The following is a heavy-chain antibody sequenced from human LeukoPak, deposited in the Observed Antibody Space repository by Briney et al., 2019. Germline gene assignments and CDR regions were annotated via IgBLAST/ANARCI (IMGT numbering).Heavy chain of an antibody. CDR1: GFTFSVAA. V-gene: IGHV3-23*01. CDR2: IGASREST. CDR3: AKDIQLST. Sequence: QPGGSLRLSCAASGFTFSVAAMTWVRQAPGKGLEWVSLIGASRESTYYADSVKGRFTISRDNSKNTLSLQMNSLRVEDTAMYFCAKDIQLSTWGLGTMVTVSS. J-gene: IGHJ3*01. D-gene: IGHD5-24*01.